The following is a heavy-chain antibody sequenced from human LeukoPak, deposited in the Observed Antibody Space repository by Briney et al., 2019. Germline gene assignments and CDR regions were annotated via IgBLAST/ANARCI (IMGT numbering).Heavy chain of an antibody. CDR1: GYTLTELS. J-gene: IGHJ4*02. CDR2: FDPEDGET. D-gene: IGHD1-26*01. Sequence: ASVKVSCKVSGYTLTELSMHWVRQAPGKGLEWMGGFDPEDGETIYAQKFQGRVTMTEDTSTDTAYMELSSLRSEDTAVYYCATDLGGGRGSYLFEYWGQGTLVTVSS. CDR3: ATDLGGGRGSYLFEY. V-gene: IGHV1-24*01.